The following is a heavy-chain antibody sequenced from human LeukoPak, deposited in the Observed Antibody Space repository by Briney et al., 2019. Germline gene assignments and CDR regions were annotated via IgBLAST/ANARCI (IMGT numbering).Heavy chain of an antibody. J-gene: IGHJ6*02. Sequence: GGSLRLSCTASGCTLGDYAMSWFRQAPGKGLEWVGFIRSKAYGGTTEYAASVKGRFTISRDDSKSIAYLQMNSLKTEDTAVYYCSRYYDSSGYSVWGQGTTVTVSS. CDR2: IRSKAYGGTT. V-gene: IGHV3-49*03. CDR1: GCTLGDYA. CDR3: SRYYDSSGYSV. D-gene: IGHD3-22*01.